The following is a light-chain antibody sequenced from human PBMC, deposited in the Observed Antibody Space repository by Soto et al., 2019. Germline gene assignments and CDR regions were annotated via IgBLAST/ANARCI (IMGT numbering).Light chain of an antibody. CDR1: QDISDH. J-gene: IGKJ4*01. Sequence: QMTQSPSSLSAAVGDGVTITCRASQDISDHLAWYQQKPGRPPKLLVFAASSLHSGVPSRFSGSGSGTDFALTINSLQPEDVATYYCQKYNVAPLTFGGGTKVEI. V-gene: IGKV1-27*01. CDR3: QKYNVAPLT. CDR2: AAS.